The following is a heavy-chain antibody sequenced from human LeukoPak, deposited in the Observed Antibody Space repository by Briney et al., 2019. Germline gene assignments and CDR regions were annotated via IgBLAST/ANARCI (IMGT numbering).Heavy chain of an antibody. Sequence: GGSLRLSCAASGFTVSSNYMSWVRQAPGKGLEWVSVIYSGGSTYYADSVKGRFTISRDNSKNTLYLQMNSLRAEDTAVYYCARRGRDTYYYDSSAMDYWGQGTLVTVSS. D-gene: IGHD3-22*01. CDR3: ARRGRDTYYYDSSAMDY. V-gene: IGHV3-66*01. CDR1: GFTVSSNY. CDR2: IYSGGST. J-gene: IGHJ4*02.